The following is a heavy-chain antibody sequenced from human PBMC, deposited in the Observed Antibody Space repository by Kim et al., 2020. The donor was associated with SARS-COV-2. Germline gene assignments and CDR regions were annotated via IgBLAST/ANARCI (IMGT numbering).Heavy chain of an antibody. J-gene: IGHJ6*02. CDR2: IIPIFGTA. V-gene: IGHV1-69*13. Sequence: SVKVSCKASGGTFSSYAISWVRQAPGQGLEWMGGIIPIFGTANYAQKFQGRVTITADESTSTAYMELSSLRSEDTAVYYCARGRSSYGYGGYYYYGMDVWGQGTTVTVSS. D-gene: IGHD5-18*01. CDR1: GGTFSSYA. CDR3: ARGRSSYGYGGYYYYGMDV.